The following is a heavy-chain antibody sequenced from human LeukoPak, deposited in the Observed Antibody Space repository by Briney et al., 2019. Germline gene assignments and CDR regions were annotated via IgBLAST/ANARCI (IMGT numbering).Heavy chain of an antibody. CDR3: ARPRPHYYGMDV. CDR2: INHSGST. J-gene: IGHJ6*02. CDR1: GFTFSSYA. V-gene: IGHV4-34*01. Sequence: GSLRLSCAASGFTFSSYAMPWVGQPPGKGLKWIGEINHSGSTNYNPSLKSRVTISVDTSKNQFSLKLSSVTAADTAVYYCARPRPHYYGMDVWGQGTTVTVSS.